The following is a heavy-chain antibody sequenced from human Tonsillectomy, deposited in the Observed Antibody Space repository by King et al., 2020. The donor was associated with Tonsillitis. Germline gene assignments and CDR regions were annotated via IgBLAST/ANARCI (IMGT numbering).Heavy chain of an antibody. D-gene: IGHD2-21*01. CDR2: IKQDGSAK. V-gene: IGHV3-7*04. CDR1: GFTFSDYW. CDR3: ARGIDMDV. Sequence: VQLVESGGGLVQPGGSLRLSCAAAGFTFSDYWMTCVRQAPGWGLEWVATIKQDGSAKYYVDSVKGRFTISRDNAKNSLYLQMNSLRAGDTAVYYCARGIDMDVWGKGTTVTVSS. J-gene: IGHJ6*03.